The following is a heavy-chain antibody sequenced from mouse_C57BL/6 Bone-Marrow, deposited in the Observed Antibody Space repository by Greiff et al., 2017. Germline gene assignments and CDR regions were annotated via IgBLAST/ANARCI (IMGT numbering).Heavy chain of an antibody. CDR2: IYPRSGNT. CDR1: GYTLTSYG. CDR3: ARDGYYFLDYAMDY. J-gene: IGHJ4*01. Sequence: VKLMESGAELARPGASVKLSCKASGYTLTSYGISWVKQRTGQGLEWIGEIYPRSGNTYYNEKFKGKATLTADKSSSTAYMELRSLTSEDSAVYFCARDGYYFLDYAMDYWGQGTSVTVSS. D-gene: IGHD2-3*01. V-gene: IGHV1-81*01.